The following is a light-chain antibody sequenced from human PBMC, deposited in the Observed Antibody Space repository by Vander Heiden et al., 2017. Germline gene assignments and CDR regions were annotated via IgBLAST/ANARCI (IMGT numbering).Light chain of an antibody. CDR2: WAS. CDR3: QQYYSRFRR. Sequence: DIVMTQSPDSLAVSLGERATINCKSSQSVLSSSNNKNYLAWYQQKPGQPPKLLIYWASTRESGVPDRFSGSGSGTDFTLTISSLQAEDVAVYYCQQYYSRFRRFGQGTKVKFK. J-gene: IGKJ1*01. CDR1: QSVLSSSNNKNY. V-gene: IGKV4-1*01.